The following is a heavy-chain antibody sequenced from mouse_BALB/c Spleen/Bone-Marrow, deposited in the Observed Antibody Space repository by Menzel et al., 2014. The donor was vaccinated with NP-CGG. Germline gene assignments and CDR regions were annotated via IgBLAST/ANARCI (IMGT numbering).Heavy chain of an antibody. J-gene: IGHJ4*01. CDR1: EFSLSSYG. V-gene: IGHV2-9*02. CDR2: IWAGGSI. D-gene: IGHD1-1*01. Sequence: QVQLQQSGPGLVAPSQSLSITCTVSEFSLSSYGVHWVRQPPGKGLEWLGVIWAGGSINYNSALMSRLSISKDNSKSQFFLKMKSLQNDDTAMYCWARXXXXIYXSSGYAMDYWGQGTSVTVSS. CDR3: ARXXXXIYXSSGYAMDY.